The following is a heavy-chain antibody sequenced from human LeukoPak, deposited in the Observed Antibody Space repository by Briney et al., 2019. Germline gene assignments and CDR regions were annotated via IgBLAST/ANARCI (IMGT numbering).Heavy chain of an antibody. V-gene: IGHV3-66*02. CDR2: IYSDSST. CDR3: ARDTDSSGYYGGSHY. CDR1: GFTFDDYA. D-gene: IGHD3-22*01. Sequence: AGRSLRLSCAASGFTFDDYAMHWVRHAPGKGLEWVSVIYSDSSTYYADSVKGRFTISRDNSKNTLYLQMNSLRAEDTAVYYCARDTDSSGYYGGSHYWGQGTLVTVSS. J-gene: IGHJ4*02.